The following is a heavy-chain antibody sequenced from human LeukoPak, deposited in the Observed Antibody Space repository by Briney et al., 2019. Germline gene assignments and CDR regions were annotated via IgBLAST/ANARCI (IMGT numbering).Heavy chain of an antibody. Sequence: SGGSLRLSCAASGFTFSDYNMNWVRQAPGKGLEWVSYITNGGSTIHHADSVKGRFTISRDNAKKTLYLQMNSLRAEDTAVYYCVRSIGLTGGGVDVWGQGTTVTVSS. V-gene: IGHV3-11*01. J-gene: IGHJ6*02. CDR1: GFTFSDYN. CDR3: VRSIGLTGGGVDV. CDR2: ITNGGSTI. D-gene: IGHD3-9*01.